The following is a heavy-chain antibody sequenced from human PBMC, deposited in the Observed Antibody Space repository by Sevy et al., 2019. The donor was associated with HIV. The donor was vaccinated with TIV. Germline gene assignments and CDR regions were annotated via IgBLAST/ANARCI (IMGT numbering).Heavy chain of an antibody. J-gene: IGHJ4*02. CDR3: ARDLLTYYYDSSGYYHPHY. Sequence: GGSLRLSCAASGFTFSSYAMHWVRQAPGKGLEWVAVISYDGSNKYYAHSVKGRFTISRDNSKNTLYLQMNSLRAEDTAVYYCARDLLTYYYDSSGYYHPHYWGQGTLVTVSS. D-gene: IGHD3-22*01. CDR1: GFTFSSYA. CDR2: ISYDGSNK. V-gene: IGHV3-30-3*01.